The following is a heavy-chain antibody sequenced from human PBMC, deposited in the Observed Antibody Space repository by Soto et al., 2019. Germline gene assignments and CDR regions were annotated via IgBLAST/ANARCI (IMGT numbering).Heavy chain of an antibody. CDR2: IGTSSTNI. CDR3: AREELNCGGDCFAF. CDR1: GFTFSSYE. J-gene: IGHJ4*02. Sequence: EVQLVESGGDLVQPGRSLRLSCAASGFTFSSYEFNWVRQAPGKGLEWISYIGTSSTNIYYADSVKGRFTSSRDNAKNALYLQMNSRRAEDTAIYYCAREELNCGGDCFAFWGQGTLVTVSS. D-gene: IGHD2-21*01. V-gene: IGHV3-48*03.